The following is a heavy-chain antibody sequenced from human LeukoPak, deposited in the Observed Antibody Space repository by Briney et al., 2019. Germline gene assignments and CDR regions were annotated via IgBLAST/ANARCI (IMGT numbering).Heavy chain of an antibody. Sequence: ASVKVSCKVSGSTLSQISIDWVRQAPGKGLEWMGTFGHEDGETIYAQKFQGRFNMTVDTAADTAYMEVSSLMSEDTAIYYCATGAIVFDYWGQGTLVTVSS. V-gene: IGHV1-24*01. J-gene: IGHJ4*02. CDR3: ATGAIVFDY. CDR1: GSTLSQIS. D-gene: IGHD2/OR15-2a*01. CDR2: FGHEDGET.